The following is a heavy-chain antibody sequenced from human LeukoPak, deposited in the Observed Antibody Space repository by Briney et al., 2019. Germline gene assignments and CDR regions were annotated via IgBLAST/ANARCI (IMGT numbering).Heavy chain of an antibody. CDR3: AIASTRYYYDSSGLNWFDP. CDR2: IIPIFGIA. V-gene: IGHV1-69*10. Sequence: ASVKVSCKASGGTFSSYAISWVRQAPGQGLEWMGGIIPIFGIANYAQKFQGRVTITADKSTSTAYMEVSSLRSEDTAVYYCAIASTRYYYDSSGLNWFDPWGQGTLVTVSS. CDR1: GGTFSSYA. D-gene: IGHD3-22*01. J-gene: IGHJ5*02.